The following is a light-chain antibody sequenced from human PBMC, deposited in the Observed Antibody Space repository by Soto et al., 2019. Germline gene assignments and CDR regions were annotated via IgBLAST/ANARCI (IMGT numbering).Light chain of an antibody. J-gene: IGKJ1*01. CDR2: AAS. CDR1: QSISSY. V-gene: IGKV1-39*01. CDR3: QQTVSFPRT. Sequence: DIQMTQSPSSLSASVGDRVTITCRASQSISSYLNWYQHKPGKAPKLLIYAASSLQTGVPSRFSGSRSGTDFALTISSLQRDDFATYYCQQTVSFPRTFGQGTKVDIK.